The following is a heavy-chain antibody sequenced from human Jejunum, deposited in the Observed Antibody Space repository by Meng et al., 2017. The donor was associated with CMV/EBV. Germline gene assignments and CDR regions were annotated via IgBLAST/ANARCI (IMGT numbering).Heavy chain of an antibody. V-gene: IGHV4-4*02. CDR1: GDSISSTEW. CDR2: IYHSRST. J-gene: IGHJ4*02. Sequence: CTVSGDSISSTEWWSCGRQPPGKGLEWIGEIYHSRSTNYNPSLKSRVTISVDKSKNQFSLNLSSVTAADTAVYYCARDFTIVRGLIDYWGQGTLVTVSS. D-gene: IGHD3-10*01. CDR3: ARDFTIVRGLIDY.